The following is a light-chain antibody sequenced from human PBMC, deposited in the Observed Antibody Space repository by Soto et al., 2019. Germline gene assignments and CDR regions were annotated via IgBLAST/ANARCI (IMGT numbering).Light chain of an antibody. CDR3: QTSYRNPPYT. V-gene: IGKV1-39*01. CDR1: QSISSY. J-gene: IGKJ2*01. CDR2: AAS. Sequence: DIQMTQSPSSLSASVGDRVTITCRASQSISSYLIWYQQKPGKAPKLLIYAASSLQSGVPSRFSGSGSGTDFTLPISSLQTEDFSTYYRQTSYRNPPYTFGQGTKLEIK.